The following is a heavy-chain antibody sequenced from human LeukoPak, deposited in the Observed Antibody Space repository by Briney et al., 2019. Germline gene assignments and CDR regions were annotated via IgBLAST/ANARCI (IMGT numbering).Heavy chain of an antibody. CDR3: VRGAPLSAPIDY. Sequence: QTGGSLRLSCAASGFTFNNCSMNWVRQAPGKGLEWVSYIDRSGSIIYYADSVQGRFTISRDNAKNTLYLQMNSLRVDDTAVYYCVRGAPLSAPIDYWGQGTLVTVSS. CDR2: IDRSGSII. V-gene: IGHV3-48*04. CDR1: GFTFNNCS. D-gene: IGHD1-14*01. J-gene: IGHJ4*02.